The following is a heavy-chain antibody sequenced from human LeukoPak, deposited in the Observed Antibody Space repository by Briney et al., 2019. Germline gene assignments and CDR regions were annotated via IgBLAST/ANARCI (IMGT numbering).Heavy chain of an antibody. V-gene: IGHV3-11*03. J-gene: IGHJ4*02. D-gene: IGHD6-19*01. CDR1: GFSFSDEY. Sequence: GGSLRLSCAASGFSFSDEYMSWIRQAPGQGPEWISYISASGSYTNYAVSVKGRFTISRDNAKNSLHLQMNSLRAEDTAVYYCGRSRGAGPGAHFDVWGQGILVTVSS. CDR3: GRSRGAGPGAHFDV. CDR2: ISASGSYT.